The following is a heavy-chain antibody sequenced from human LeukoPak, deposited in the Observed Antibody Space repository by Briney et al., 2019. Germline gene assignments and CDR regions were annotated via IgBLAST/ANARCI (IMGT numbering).Heavy chain of an antibody. CDR2: ISSSSSTI. J-gene: IGHJ6*02. CDR3: ARDPLGTYDFWSGYFHMNGMDV. Sequence: SCKASGYTFSSYSMNWVRQAPGKGLEWVSYISSSSSTIYYADSVKGRFTISRDNAKNSLYLQMNSLRAEDTAVYYCARDPLGTYDFWSGYFHMNGMDVWGQGTTVTVSS. D-gene: IGHD3-3*01. CDR1: GYTFSSYS. V-gene: IGHV3-48*01.